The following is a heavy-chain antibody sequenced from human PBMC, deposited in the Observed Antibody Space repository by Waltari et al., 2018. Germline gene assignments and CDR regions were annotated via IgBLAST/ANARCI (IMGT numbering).Heavy chain of an antibody. V-gene: IGHV3-74*01. Sequence: EVQLVESGGGLVQPGGSLRLSCAASGFTFRSYWIHWVRQAPGKGLVWVSRIKNDGSGTSYADSVKGRSTISRDNAKNTLYLQMNSLRAEDTAVYYCARAISSGWWFDYWGQGTLVTVSS. J-gene: IGHJ4*02. CDR1: GFTFRSYW. D-gene: IGHD6-19*01. CDR2: IKNDGSGT. CDR3: ARAISSGWWFDY.